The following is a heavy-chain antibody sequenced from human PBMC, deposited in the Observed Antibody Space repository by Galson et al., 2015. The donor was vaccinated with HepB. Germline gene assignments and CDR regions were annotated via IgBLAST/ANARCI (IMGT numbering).Heavy chain of an antibody. V-gene: IGHV1-18*01. CDR1: GGTFSSYA. D-gene: IGHD2-2*01. CDR3: ARDRDQAAMRGANWFDP. Sequence: SVKVSCKASGGTFSSYAISWVRQAPGQGLEWMGWISAYNGNTNYAQKLQGRVTMTTDTSTSTAYMELRSLRSDDTAVYYCARDRDQAAMRGANWFDPWGQGTLVTVSS. J-gene: IGHJ5*02. CDR2: ISAYNGNT.